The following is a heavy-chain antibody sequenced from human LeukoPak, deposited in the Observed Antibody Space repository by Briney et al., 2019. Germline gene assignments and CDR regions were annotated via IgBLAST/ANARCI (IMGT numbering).Heavy chain of an antibody. CDR1: EFTFSNYN. CDR3: ATLSSGWSVGTY. D-gene: IGHD6-19*01. J-gene: IGHJ4*02. CDR2: ISSSSSYI. Sequence: PGGSLRLSCAASEFTFSNYNMNWVRQAPGKGLEWVSSISSSSSYIYYADSVKGRFTISRDNSKNTLYLQMNSLRAEDTAVYYCATLSSGWSVGTYWGQGTLVTVSS. V-gene: IGHV3-21*04.